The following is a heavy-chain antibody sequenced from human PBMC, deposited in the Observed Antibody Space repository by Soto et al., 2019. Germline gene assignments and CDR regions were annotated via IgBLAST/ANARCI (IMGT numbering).Heavy chain of an antibody. J-gene: IGHJ4*02. CDR3: AKVWFAELYPFDY. CDR2: ITSSGRTT. V-gene: IGHV3-11*01. CDR1: GFTFSDYY. Sequence: PGGSLRLSCAASGFTFSDYYMNWIRQAPGKGLEWVSYITSSGRTTYYADSVKGRFTISRDNSKNTLYLQMNSLRGEDTAMYYCAKVWFAELYPFDYWGQGALVTVSS. D-gene: IGHD3-10*01.